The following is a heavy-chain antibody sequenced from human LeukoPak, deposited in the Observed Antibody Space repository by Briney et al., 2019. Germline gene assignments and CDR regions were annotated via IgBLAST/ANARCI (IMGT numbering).Heavy chain of an antibody. CDR1: GFTFSSYG. CDR2: IWYDGSNK. Sequence: GRSLRLSCAASGFTFSSYGMHWVRQAPGKGLEWVAVIWYDGSNKYYADSAKGRFTISRDNSKNTLYLQMNSLRAEDTAVYYCAKAANDYGDYVLGYWGQGTLVTVSS. J-gene: IGHJ4*02. D-gene: IGHD4-17*01. CDR3: AKAANDYGDYVLGY. V-gene: IGHV3-33*06.